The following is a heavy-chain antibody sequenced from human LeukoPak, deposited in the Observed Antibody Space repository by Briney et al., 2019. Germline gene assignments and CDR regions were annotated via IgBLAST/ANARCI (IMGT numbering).Heavy chain of an antibody. CDR2: ISGSGGST. V-gene: IGHV3-23*01. D-gene: IGHD6-13*01. CDR1: GFTFSDAW. CDR3: AKERRAAAGTWFDY. Sequence: GGSLRLSCAASGFTFSDAWMSWVRQAPGKGLEWVSAISGSGGSTYYADSVKGRFTISRDNSKNTLYLQMNSLRAEDAAVYYCAKERRAAAGTWFDYWGQGTLVTVSS. J-gene: IGHJ4*02.